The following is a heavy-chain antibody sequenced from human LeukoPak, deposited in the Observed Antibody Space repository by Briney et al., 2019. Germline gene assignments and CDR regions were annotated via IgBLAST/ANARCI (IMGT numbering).Heavy chain of an antibody. D-gene: IGHD2-2*01. Sequence: SETLSLTCTVSGGSISGYYWSWFRQPAGQGLEWIGRIYTSGSIDYNPSLKSRLTMSIDTSKNQFSLNLSSVTAADTAIYYCARGCTSFSCYFFFDLWGRGTLVTVSS. CDR3: ARGCTSFSCYFFFDL. CDR2: IYTSGSI. CDR1: GGSISGYY. J-gene: IGHJ2*01. V-gene: IGHV4-4*07.